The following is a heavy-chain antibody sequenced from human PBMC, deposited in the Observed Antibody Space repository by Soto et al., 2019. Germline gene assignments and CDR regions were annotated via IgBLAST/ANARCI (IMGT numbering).Heavy chain of an antibody. J-gene: IGHJ5*02. D-gene: IGHD6-13*01. CDR3: ARWAAMFLPQLGLFDP. Sequence: QVQLQQWGAGLLKPSETLSLTCAVYGGSFSGYYWSWIRQPPGKGLEWIGEINHSGSTNYNPSLKSRATISVDTSKNQFSLKLSSVTAADTAVYYCARWAAMFLPQLGLFDPWGQGTLVTVSS. V-gene: IGHV4-34*01. CDR1: GGSFSGYY. CDR2: INHSGST.